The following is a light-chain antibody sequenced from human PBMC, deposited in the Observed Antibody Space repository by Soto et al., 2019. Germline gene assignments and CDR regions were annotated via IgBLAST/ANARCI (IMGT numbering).Light chain of an antibody. Sequence: EIVMTQSPATLSVSPGERATLSCRASQSVSSNLAWYQQKPGQAPRLLIYGASTRATGIPARFSGSGSGTEFTLTISTLQSEDFAVYYCQQYNNWPPVTFGPGNKVDIK. CDR3: QQYNNWPPVT. CDR2: GAS. CDR1: QSVSSN. J-gene: IGKJ3*01. V-gene: IGKV3-15*01.